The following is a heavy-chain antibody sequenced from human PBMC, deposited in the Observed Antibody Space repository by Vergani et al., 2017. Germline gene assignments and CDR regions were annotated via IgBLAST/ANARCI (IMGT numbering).Heavy chain of an antibody. CDR2: IKQDGSET. D-gene: IGHD6-25*01. CDR1: GFTFASYW. J-gene: IGHJ6*02. Sequence: VESGGDGVQPGESLRLSCVTSGFTFASYWLTWVRQAPGKGLEWVANIKQDGSETYYADSVKGRFTISRDSVKKSLYLQMNSLRVEDTAVYYCARGGLFRGNYYYGMDVWGQGTTVTVSS. V-gene: IGHV3-7*01. CDR3: ARGGLFRGNYYYGMDV.